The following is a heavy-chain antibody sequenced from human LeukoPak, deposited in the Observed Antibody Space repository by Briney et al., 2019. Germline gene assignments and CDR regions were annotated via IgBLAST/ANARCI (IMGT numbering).Heavy chain of an antibody. V-gene: IGHV3-23*01. J-gene: IGHJ4*02. D-gene: IGHD2-15*01. Sequence: GRSLRLSCTASGFTFSSYAMSWVRQAPGKGLEWVSAISGSGGSTYYADSVKGRFTISRDNSKNTLYLQMNSLRAEDTAVYYCAINIVVVVAATNYWGQGTLVTVSS. CDR3: AINIVVVVAATNY. CDR1: GFTFSSYA. CDR2: ISGSGGST.